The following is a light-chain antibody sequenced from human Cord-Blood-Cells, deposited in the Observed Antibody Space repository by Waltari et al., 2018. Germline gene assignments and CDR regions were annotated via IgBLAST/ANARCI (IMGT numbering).Light chain of an antibody. J-gene: IGLJ2*01. CDR2: DVS. V-gene: IGLV2-14*01. CDR3: SSYTSSSTVV. Sequence: QSALTQPASVSGSPAQSITIPCTGTSSDVGGYNYVSWYQQHPGKAPKLMIYDVSNRPSGVSNRFSGSKSGNTASLTISGLQAEDEADYYCSSYTSSSTVVFGGGTKLTVL. CDR1: SSDVGGYNY.